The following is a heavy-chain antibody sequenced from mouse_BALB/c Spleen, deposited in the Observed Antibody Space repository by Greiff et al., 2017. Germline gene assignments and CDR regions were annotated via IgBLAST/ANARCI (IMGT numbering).Heavy chain of an antibody. J-gene: IGHJ4*01. V-gene: IGHV1S135*01. D-gene: IGHD1-2*01. CDR2: IDPYNGGT. Sequence: VQLQQSGPELVKPGASVKVSCKASGYAFTSYNMYWVKQSHGKSLEWIGYIDPYNGGTSYNQKFKGKATLTVDKSSSTAYMHLNSLTSEDSAVYYCASRSITTAPYYAMDYWGQGTSGNVAS. CDR1: GYAFTSYN. CDR3: ASRSITTAPYYAMDY.